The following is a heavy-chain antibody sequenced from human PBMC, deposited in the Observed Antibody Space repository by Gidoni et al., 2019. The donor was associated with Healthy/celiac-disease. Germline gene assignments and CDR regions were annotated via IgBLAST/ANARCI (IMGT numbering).Heavy chain of an antibody. CDR2: ISYDGSNK. CDR3: ARVNHYYDSSGYYLDY. V-gene: IGHV3-30*04. Sequence: QVQLVESGGGVVQPGRSLRLSCAASGFTFSSYAMHWVRQAPGKGLEWVAVISYDGSNKYYADSVKGRFTISRDNSKNTLYLQMNSLRAEDTAVYYCARVNHYYDSSGYYLDYWGQGTLVTVSS. J-gene: IGHJ4*02. CDR1: GFTFSSYA. D-gene: IGHD3-22*01.